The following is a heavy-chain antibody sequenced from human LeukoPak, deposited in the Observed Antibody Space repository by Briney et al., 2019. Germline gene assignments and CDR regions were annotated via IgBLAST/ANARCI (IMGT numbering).Heavy chain of an antibody. D-gene: IGHD3-10*01. Sequence: SGPTLVNPTQTLTLTCTFSGFSLSTSGGGVGWIRQPPGKALEWLALIYWDDDKRYSPSLKSRLTITKDTSKNQVVLTMTNMDPVDTATYYCAHRPETYYYGSGSYKGGDWFDPWGQGTLVTVSS. CDR3: AHRPETYYYGSGSYKGGDWFDP. CDR2: IYWDDDK. J-gene: IGHJ5*02. CDR1: GFSLSTSGGG. V-gene: IGHV2-5*02.